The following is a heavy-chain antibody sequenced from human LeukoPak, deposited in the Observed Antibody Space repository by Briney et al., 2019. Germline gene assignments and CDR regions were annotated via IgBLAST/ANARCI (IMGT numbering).Heavy chain of an antibody. CDR1: GGTFSSYA. CDR3: AIQPSLGVTIFGVVNLDY. Sequence: SVKVSCKASGGTFSSYAISWVRQAPGQGLEWMGGIIPIFGTANYAQKFQGRVTITADESTSTAYMELSSLRSEDTAVYYCAIQPSLGVTIFGVVNLDYWGQGTLVTVSS. CDR2: IIPIFGTA. V-gene: IGHV1-69*13. D-gene: IGHD3-3*01. J-gene: IGHJ4*02.